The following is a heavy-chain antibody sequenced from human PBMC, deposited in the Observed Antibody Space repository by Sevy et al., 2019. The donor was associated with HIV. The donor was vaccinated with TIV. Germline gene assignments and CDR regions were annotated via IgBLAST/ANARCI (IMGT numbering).Heavy chain of an antibody. D-gene: IGHD1-26*01. V-gene: IGHV3-30*18. J-gene: IGHJ4*02. CDR1: GFTFSSYG. CDR2: ISYDGSNK. Sequence: GGSLRLSCAASGFTFSSYGMHWVRQAPGKGLEWVAVISYDGSNKYYAHSVKGRFTISRDNSKNTLYLQMNSLGAEDTAVYYCAKDRMGLVGATQYFDYWGQGTLVTVSS. CDR3: AKDRMGLVGATQYFDY.